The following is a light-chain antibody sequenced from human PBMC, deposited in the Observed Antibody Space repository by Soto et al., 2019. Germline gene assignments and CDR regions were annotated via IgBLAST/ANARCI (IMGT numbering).Light chain of an antibody. V-gene: IGKV3-15*01. CDR3: QQYNNWPPE. CDR2: GAS. Sequence: EIVLTQSPGTLSLSPGARAPLSCRASQSVSSNLAWYQQKPGQAPRLLIYGASTRATGIPARFSGSGSGTEFTLTISSLQSEDFAVYYCQQYNNWPPEFGQGTKVDIK. CDR1: QSVSSN. J-gene: IGKJ1*01.